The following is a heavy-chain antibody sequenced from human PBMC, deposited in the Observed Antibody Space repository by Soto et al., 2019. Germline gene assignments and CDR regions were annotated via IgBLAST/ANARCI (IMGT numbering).Heavy chain of an antibody. CDR1: GFTFSDYA. J-gene: IGHJ4*02. D-gene: IGHD6-19*01. CDR3: ARGGRQWLVRSDFNY. CDR2: VSHDGRNT. V-gene: IGHV3-30*03. Sequence: VQLVESGGGVVQPGRSLRLSCAASGFTFSDYAMHWVRQAPGKGLEWVAVVSHDGRNTHYADSVNGRFTISRDSSKYTVSLEMTSLRAEDTAVYYCARGGRQWLVRSDFNYWSQGALVTVSS.